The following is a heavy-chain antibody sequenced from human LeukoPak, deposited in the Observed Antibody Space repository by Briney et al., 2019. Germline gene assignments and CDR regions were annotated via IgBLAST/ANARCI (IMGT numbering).Heavy chain of an antibody. V-gene: IGHV1-18*01. D-gene: IGHD2-21*02. CDR3: ARTAIGENWFDP. CDR1: GYTFTTYG. Sequence: ASVKVSCKASGYTFTTYGISWVRQAPGQGLECMGWISAYNGNTNDAQKLQGIVTMTTDTSTSTAYMELRSLRSDDTAVYYCARTAIGENWFDPGGRGTLVTVSS. J-gene: IGHJ5*02. CDR2: ISAYNGNT.